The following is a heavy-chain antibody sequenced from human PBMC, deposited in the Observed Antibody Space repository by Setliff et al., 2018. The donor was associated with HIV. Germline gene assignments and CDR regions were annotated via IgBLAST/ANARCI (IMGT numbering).Heavy chain of an antibody. CDR3: ARVSDSSGYYYEGYFDY. CDR1: GFTFSTFA. CDR2: ISGSGAGT. V-gene: IGHV3-23*01. Sequence: LRLSCAASGFTFSTFAMNWVRQAPGKGLEWVSGISGSGAGTYYADSVKGRFTISRDNSKNTLYLQMNSLRAEDTAVYYCARVSDSSGYYYEGYFDYWGQGTLVTVSS. D-gene: IGHD3-22*01. J-gene: IGHJ4*02.